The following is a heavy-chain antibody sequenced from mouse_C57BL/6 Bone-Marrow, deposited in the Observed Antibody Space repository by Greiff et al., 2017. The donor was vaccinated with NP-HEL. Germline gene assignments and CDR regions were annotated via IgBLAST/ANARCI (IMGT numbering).Heavy chain of an antibody. Sequence: EVKVVESGAELVRPGASVKLSCTASGFNIKDDYMHWVKQRPEQGLEWIGWIDPENGDTEYASKFQGKATITADTSSNTAYLQLSSLTSEDTAVYYCTTDKGDYWGQGTTLTVSS. CDR2: IDPENGDT. V-gene: IGHV14-4*01. CDR3: TTDKGDY. CDR1: GFNIKDDY. J-gene: IGHJ2*01.